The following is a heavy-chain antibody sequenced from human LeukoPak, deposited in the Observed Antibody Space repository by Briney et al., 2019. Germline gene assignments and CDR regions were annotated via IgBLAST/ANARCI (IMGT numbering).Heavy chain of an antibody. CDR1: GFTFSSSG. D-gene: IGHD1-1*01. CDR3: AKTGPYYFDD. CDR2: ICTGVNNV. Sequence: VASLRLSCAASGFTFSSSGLGWVRHAPGKGLECVSAICTGVNNVYYADSVKGRFTISRDNSKNTLYLQMNSLRAEDTAVYYCAKTGPYYFDDWGQGILVTVSS. J-gene: IGHJ4*02. V-gene: IGHV3-23*01.